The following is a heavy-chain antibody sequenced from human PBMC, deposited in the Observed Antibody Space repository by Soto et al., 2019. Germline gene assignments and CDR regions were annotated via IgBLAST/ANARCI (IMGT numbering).Heavy chain of an antibody. CDR2: IYHSGST. J-gene: IGHJ4*02. Sequence: PSETLSLTCAVSGGSISSSNWWSWVRQPPGKGLEWIGEIYHSGSTNYNPSLKSRVTISVDKSKNQFSLKLSSVTAADTAVYYCARFHVPPGLYYFDYWGQGTLVTVSS. CDR3: ARFHVPPGLYYFDY. V-gene: IGHV4-4*02. D-gene: IGHD2-2*01. CDR1: GGSISSSNW.